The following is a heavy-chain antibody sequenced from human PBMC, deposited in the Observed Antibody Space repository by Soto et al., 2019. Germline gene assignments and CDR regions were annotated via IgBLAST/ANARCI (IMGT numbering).Heavy chain of an antibody. J-gene: IGHJ6*02. CDR3: AREFGDSYYYGMDV. D-gene: IGHD3-10*01. CDR2: ISYDGSNK. Sequence: QVQLVESGGGVVQPGRSLRLSCAASGFTFSSYAMHWVRQAPDKGLEWVAVISYDGSNKYYADSVKGRFTISRDNSKNTLYLQMNSLRAEDTAVYYCAREFGDSYYYGMDVWGQGTTVTVSS. V-gene: IGHV3-30-3*01. CDR1: GFTFSSYA.